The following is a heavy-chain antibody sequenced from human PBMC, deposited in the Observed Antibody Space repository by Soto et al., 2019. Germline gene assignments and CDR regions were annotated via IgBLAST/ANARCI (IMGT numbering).Heavy chain of an antibody. CDR1: GYTFTSYY. J-gene: IGHJ4*02. V-gene: IGHV1-46*01. CDR3: VRGDYYDSSGYYGDPPYFDY. Sequence: QVQLVESGAEVKKPGASVTVSCKASGYTFTSYYLHWVRQAPGQGLEWMGKINPSGGTTSYAQKFQGRVTMTRETSTSTVYMELSSLRSEDTAVYYCVRGDYYDSSGYYGDPPYFDYWGQGTLVTVSS. CDR2: INPSGGTT. D-gene: IGHD3-22*01.